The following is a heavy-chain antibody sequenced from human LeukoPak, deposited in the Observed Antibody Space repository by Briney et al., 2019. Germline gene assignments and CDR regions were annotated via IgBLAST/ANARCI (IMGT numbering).Heavy chain of an antibody. CDR1: GYTFTDYY. V-gene: IGHV1-2*02. Sequence: ASVTVSCKASGYTFTDYYILWVRQAPGQGPERMGWINPNSGGTNYAQNFKGRVTMTRDTSISTAYMEVNSLTSDDTAVYYCARDLPKTGYVGALDIWGQGTMVTASS. J-gene: IGHJ3*02. CDR2: INPNSGGT. CDR3: ARDLPKTGYVGALDI. D-gene: IGHD5-12*01.